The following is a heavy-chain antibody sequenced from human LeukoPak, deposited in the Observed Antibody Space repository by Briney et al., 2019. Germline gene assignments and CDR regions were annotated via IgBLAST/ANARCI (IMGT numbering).Heavy chain of an antibody. V-gene: IGHV4-59*08. CDR3: ARGTWSAGMNMRGYYFDY. J-gene: IGHJ4*02. D-gene: IGHD6-19*01. CDR2: IYYSGST. Sequence: PSETLSLTCTVSGGSISSYYWSWIRQPPGKGLEWIGYIYYSGSTNYNPSLKSRVTISVDTSKNQFSLKLSSVTAADTAVYFCARGTWSAGMNMRGYYFDYWGPGTVVTVSS. CDR1: GGSISSYY.